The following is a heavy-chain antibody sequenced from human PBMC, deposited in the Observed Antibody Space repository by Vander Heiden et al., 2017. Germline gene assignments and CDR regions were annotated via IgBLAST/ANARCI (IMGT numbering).Heavy chain of an antibody. D-gene: IGHD1-26*01. V-gene: IGHV1-2*02. CDR1: GYTFTGYY. CDR3: AKGIVEATGYYYGIDV. CDR2: IKPNSGGT. J-gene: IGHJ6*02. Sequence: QVQLVQSGAAVKKPGASVKVSCKASGYTFTGYYMHWVRQAPGPGPEWMGWIKPNSGGTNYAQKFQGRVTMTRDTSISTAYMELSRLRSDDTAVYYCAKGIVEATGYYYGIDVWGQGTTVTVSS.